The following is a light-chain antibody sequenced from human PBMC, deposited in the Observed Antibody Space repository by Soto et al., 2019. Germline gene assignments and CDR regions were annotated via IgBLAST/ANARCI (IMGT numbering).Light chain of an antibody. J-gene: IGLJ1*01. CDR1: NSDIGAYNS. Sequence: QSVLTQPASVSGSPGQSITISCTGTNSDIGAYNSVSWYQQHPGKAPKLIVFQVSFRPSAVSDRFSGSKSDNTASLTISGLQTEDEADYYRLSYTTSGTFVFGPGTKATVL. CDR3: LSYTTSGTFV. CDR2: QVS. V-gene: IGLV2-14*01.